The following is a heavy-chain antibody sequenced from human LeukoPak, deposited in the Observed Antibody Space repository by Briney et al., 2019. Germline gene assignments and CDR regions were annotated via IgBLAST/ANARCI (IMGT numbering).Heavy chain of an antibody. CDR1: GGTFSSYA. V-gene: IGHV1-69*05. J-gene: IGHJ1*01. CDR2: IIPTFGTA. Sequence: ASVKVSCKASGGTFSSYAISWVRQAPGQGLEWMGRIIPTFGTANYAQKFQGRVTITTDESTSTAYMELSSLRSEDTAVYYCATPPLYYYDSSGYLFQHWGQGTLVTVSS. D-gene: IGHD3-22*01. CDR3: ATPPLYYYDSSGYLFQH.